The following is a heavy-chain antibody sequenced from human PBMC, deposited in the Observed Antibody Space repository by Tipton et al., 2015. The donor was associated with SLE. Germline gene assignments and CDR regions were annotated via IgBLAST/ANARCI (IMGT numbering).Heavy chain of an antibody. CDR1: GGSFSGYY. CDR2: INHSGST. V-gene: IGHV4-34*01. Sequence: TLSLTCAVYGGSFSGYYWSWIRQPPGKGLEWIGEINHSGSTNYNPSLKSRVTISVDTSKNQFSLKLSSVTAADTAVYYCARRVAAAGSYGYWGQGPLVTVS. J-gene: IGHJ4*02. D-gene: IGHD6-13*01. CDR3: ARRVAAAGSYGY.